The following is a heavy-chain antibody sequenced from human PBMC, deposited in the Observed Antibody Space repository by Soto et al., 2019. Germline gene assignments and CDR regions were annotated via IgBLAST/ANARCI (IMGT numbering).Heavy chain of an antibody. J-gene: IGHJ6*02. CDR3: ARGYSLEAADRDYYYYYGMDV. Sequence: ASVKVSCKASGYTFTSYAMHWVRQAPGQRLEWMGWINAGNGNTKYSQKFQGRVTITRDTSASTAYMELSSLRSEDTAVYYCARGYSLEAADRDYYYYYGMDVWGQGTTVTVSS. D-gene: IGHD6-13*01. V-gene: IGHV1-3*01. CDR1: GYTFTSYA. CDR2: INAGNGNT.